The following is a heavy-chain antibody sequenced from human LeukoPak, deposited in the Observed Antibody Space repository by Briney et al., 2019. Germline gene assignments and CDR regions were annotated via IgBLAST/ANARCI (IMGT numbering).Heavy chain of an antibody. J-gene: IGHJ5*02. CDR1: GFTFRSYD. V-gene: IGHV3-13*01. D-gene: IGHD3-16*01. CDR3: AKDEADYVFDP. CDR2: VGISGDT. Sequence: GGSLRLSCAASGFTFRSYDMHWVRQVTGKGLEWVSAVGISGDTYYAGSVKGRFTISRDNSKNTLYLQMNSLRAEDTAVYYCAKDEADYVFDPWGQGTLVTVSS.